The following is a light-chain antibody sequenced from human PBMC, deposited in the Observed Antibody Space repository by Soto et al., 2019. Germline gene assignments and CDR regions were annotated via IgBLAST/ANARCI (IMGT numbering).Light chain of an antibody. CDR1: SSNIGNNA. CDR3: AAWDDSLNGVV. J-gene: IGLJ2*01. CDR2: YDD. V-gene: IGLV1-36*01. Sequence: QSVLTQPPSVSEAPRQRVTISCSGSSSNIGNNAVNWYQQLPGKAPKLLIYYDDLLPSRVSSRFSGSKSGTSASLAISGLQSEDEADYYCAAWDDSLNGVVFGGGTKLTVL.